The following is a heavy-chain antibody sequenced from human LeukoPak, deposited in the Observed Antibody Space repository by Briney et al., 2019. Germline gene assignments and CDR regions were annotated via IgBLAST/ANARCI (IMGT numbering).Heavy chain of an antibody. CDR2: INSDGSST. Sequence: GGSLRLSCAASGFTFSSYWMHWVRQAPGKGLVWVSRINSDGSSTNYADSVKGRFTISRDNSKNTLYLQMNSLRAEDTAVYYCAKDKYATTLCWFDPWGQGTLVTVSS. CDR1: GFTFSSYW. V-gene: IGHV3-74*01. J-gene: IGHJ5*02. CDR3: AKDKYATTLCWFDP. D-gene: IGHD1-7*01.